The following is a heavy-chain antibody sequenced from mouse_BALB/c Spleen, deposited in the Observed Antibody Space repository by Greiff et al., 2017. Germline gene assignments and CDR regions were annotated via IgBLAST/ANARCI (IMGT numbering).Heavy chain of an antibody. D-gene: IGHD2-14*01. CDR3: AREKYRAMDY. J-gene: IGHJ4*01. Sequence: EVQVVESGPGLVKPSQSLSLTCSVTGYSITSGYYWNWIRQFPGNKLEWMGYISYDGSNNYNPSLKNRISITRDTSKNQFFLKLNSVTTEDTATYYCAREKYRAMDYWGQGTSVTVAS. CDR1: GYSITSGYY. V-gene: IGHV3-6*02. CDR2: ISYDGSN.